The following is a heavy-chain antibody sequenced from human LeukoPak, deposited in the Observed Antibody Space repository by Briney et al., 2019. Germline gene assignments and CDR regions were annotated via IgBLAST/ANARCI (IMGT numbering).Heavy chain of an antibody. J-gene: IGHJ3*02. CDR2: IYTSGSA. CDR3: ARVLTASGSYSDAFDI. D-gene: IGHD1-26*01. CDR1: GGSISSYY. Sequence: SETLSLTCTVSGGSISSYYWSWIRQPAGKGLEWIGRIYTSGSANYNPSLKSRVTMSVDTSKNQFSLQLNSVTPEDTAVYYCARVLTASGSYSDAFDIWGQGTMVTVSS. V-gene: IGHV4-4*07.